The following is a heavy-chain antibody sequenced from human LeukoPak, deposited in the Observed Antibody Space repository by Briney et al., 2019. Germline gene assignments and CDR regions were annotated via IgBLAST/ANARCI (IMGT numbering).Heavy chain of an antibody. CDR1: GFTFDTYN. J-gene: IGHJ4*02. V-gene: IGHV3-21*01. CDR3: ARVQRGIAVALDY. D-gene: IGHD6-19*01. CDR2: IRSYSSYI. Sequence: GGSLRLSCAASGFTFDTYNFNWVRQAPGKGLEWVAPIRSYSSYIHYGDSVKGRFTISRDDAERSVYLQMDNVRVEDTAVYYCARVQRGIAVALDYWGQGTLATVSS.